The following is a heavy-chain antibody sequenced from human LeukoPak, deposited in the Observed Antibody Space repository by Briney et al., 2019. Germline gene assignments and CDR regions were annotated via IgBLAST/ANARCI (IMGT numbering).Heavy chain of an antibody. CDR2: INAGNGNT. Sequence: ASVKVSCKASGYTFTSYAMHWVRQAPGQRLEWMGWINAGNGNTKYSQKFQGRVTITRDTSASTAYMELNSLRSEDTAVYYCARGGGYRIAAAADPWGQGTLVTVSS. J-gene: IGHJ5*02. CDR3: ARGGGYRIAAAADP. D-gene: IGHD6-13*01. V-gene: IGHV1-3*01. CDR1: GYTFTSYA.